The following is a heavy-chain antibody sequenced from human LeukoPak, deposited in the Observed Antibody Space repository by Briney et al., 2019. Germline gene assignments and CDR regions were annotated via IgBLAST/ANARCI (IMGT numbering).Heavy chain of an antibody. Sequence: GEPLKISCQGSGYTFTSYWIGWVRQMPGKGLGWMGIIYPGDSDTRYSPSFQGQVTISADKSISTAYLQWSSLKASDTAMYYCARLGVGATSWNDYWGQGTLVTVSS. CDR1: GYTFTSYW. V-gene: IGHV5-51*01. CDR2: IYPGDSDT. CDR3: ARLGVGATSWNDY. D-gene: IGHD1-26*01. J-gene: IGHJ4*02.